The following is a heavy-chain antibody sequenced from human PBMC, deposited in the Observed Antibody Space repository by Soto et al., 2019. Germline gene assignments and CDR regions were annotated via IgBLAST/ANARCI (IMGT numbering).Heavy chain of an antibody. CDR2: INDGGSST. V-gene: IGHV3-23*01. D-gene: IGHD1-26*01. CDR1: RFTFSSYA. CDR3: AKGSGAYRPYYFDY. Sequence: EVQLLESGGGLVQPGGSLRLSCAASRFTFSSYAMSWVRQAPGRGLEWVSAINDGGSSTYHADSVKGRFTISSDNSKNTLYLQMNSLRGEDTAVYYCAKGSGAYRPYYFDYWGQGTLVTVSS. J-gene: IGHJ4*02.